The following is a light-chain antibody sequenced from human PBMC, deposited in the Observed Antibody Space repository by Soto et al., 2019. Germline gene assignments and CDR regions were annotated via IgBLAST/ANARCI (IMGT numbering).Light chain of an antibody. Sequence: DIHMTQSPSTLSGSVGYRFTITCRASQTISSWLDWYQQKPGKAPKLLIYKASTLKSGVPSRLRGSGYGTELTITISSLKNDDFETYYCQHYNSYSEAFGHGTKVDIK. CDR1: QTISSW. CDR3: QHYNSYSEA. J-gene: IGKJ1*01. V-gene: IGKV1-5*03. CDR2: KAS.